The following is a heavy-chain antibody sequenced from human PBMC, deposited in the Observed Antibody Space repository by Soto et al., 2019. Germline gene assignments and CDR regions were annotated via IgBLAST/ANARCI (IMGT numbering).Heavy chain of an antibody. Sequence: KQSQTLSLTCAISGDSVSSNSAAWNWIRQSPSRGLEWLGRTYYRSKWYNDYAVSVKSRITINPDTSKNQFSLQLNSVTPEDTAVYYCARTPAYSSGYYYYYYMDVWGKGTTVTVSS. V-gene: IGHV6-1*01. CDR1: GDSVSSNSAA. J-gene: IGHJ6*03. D-gene: IGHD6-19*01. CDR2: TYYRSKWYN. CDR3: ARTPAYSSGYYYYYYMDV.